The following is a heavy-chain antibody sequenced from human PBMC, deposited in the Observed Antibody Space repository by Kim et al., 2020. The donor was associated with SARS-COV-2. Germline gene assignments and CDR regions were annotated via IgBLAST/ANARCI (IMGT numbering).Heavy chain of an antibody. CDR2: STTI. D-gene: IGHD4-17*01. J-gene: IGHJ4*02. V-gene: IGHV3-48*02. Sequence: STTIYYADSVKGRFTISRDNAKNYLYLQMNSLRDEDTAVYYCARDYGAGYWGQGTLVTVSS. CDR3: ARDYGAGY.